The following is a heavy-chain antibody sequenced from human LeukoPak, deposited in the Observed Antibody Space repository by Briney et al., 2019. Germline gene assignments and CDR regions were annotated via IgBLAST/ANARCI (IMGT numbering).Heavy chain of an antibody. CDR1: GGSISSSNW. V-gene: IGHV4-4*02. Sequence: PSETLSLTCAVSGGSISSSNWWSWVRQPPGKGLEWIGEIYHSGSTNYNPSLKSRVTISVDKSKNQFSLNLSSVTAADTAVYYCARDWEEYYYDSSGYYNGFDPWGQGTLVTVSS. CDR2: IYHSGST. D-gene: IGHD3-22*01. J-gene: IGHJ5*02. CDR3: ARDWEEYYYDSSGYYNGFDP.